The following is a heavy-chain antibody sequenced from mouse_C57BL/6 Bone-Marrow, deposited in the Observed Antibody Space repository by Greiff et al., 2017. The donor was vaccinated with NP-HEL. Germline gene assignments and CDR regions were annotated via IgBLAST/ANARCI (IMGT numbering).Heavy chain of an antibody. V-gene: IGHV1-64*01. Sequence: QVQLQQPGAELVKPGASVKLSCKASGYTFTSYWMHWVKQRPGQGLEWIGMIHPNSGSTNYNEKFKSKATLTVDKSSSTAYMQLSSLTSEDSAVYYCARIYYGYSGAYGGQGTLVTVSA. D-gene: IGHD2-2*01. CDR2: IHPNSGST. J-gene: IGHJ3*01. CDR3: ARIYYGYSGAY. CDR1: GYTFTSYW.